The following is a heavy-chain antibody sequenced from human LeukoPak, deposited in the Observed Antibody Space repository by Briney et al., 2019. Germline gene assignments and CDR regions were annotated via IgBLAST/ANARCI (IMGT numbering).Heavy chain of an antibody. V-gene: IGHV4-39*01. CDR2: INYSGST. CDR3: ASETQSHRIVGATDYYYMDV. D-gene: IGHD1-26*01. CDR1: GGSISNTFYY. Sequence: SETLSLTCTVSGGSISNTFYYWGWIRQPPGKGLEWIGSINYSGSTYYNPSLKSRVPISVDTSKNQFSLKLSSVTAADTAVYYCASETQSHRIVGATDYYYMDVWGKGTTVTISS. J-gene: IGHJ6*03.